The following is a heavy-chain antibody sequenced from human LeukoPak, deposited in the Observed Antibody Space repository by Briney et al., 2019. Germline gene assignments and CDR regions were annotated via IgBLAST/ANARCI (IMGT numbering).Heavy chain of an antibody. J-gene: IGHJ4*02. CDR1: GFTFSSYA. Sequence: GGSLRLSCAASGFTFSSYAMHWVRQAPGKGLEWVAVISYDGSNKYYADSVKGRFTISRDNSKNTPYLQMNSLRAEDTAVYYCARGRDSSGYYPFYFDYWGQGTLVTVSS. CDR2: ISYDGSNK. CDR3: ARGRDSSGYYPFYFDY. V-gene: IGHV3-30*01. D-gene: IGHD3-22*01.